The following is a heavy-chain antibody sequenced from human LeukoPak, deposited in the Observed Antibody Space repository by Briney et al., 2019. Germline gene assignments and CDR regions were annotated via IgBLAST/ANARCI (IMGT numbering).Heavy chain of an antibody. J-gene: IGHJ4*02. CDR3: ANLVRASLIQEEY. D-gene: IGHD3-10*01. CDR2: VSYDGNKK. V-gene: IGHV3-30*18. Sequence: GGSLRLSCAASGFTFSNHGMHWVRQAPGKGLEWLAFVSYDGNKKYYADSVTGRFTISRDNSKNTLSLQMNSLRPEDTAVYYCANLVRASLIQEEYWGQGTLVIVSS. CDR1: GFTFSNHG.